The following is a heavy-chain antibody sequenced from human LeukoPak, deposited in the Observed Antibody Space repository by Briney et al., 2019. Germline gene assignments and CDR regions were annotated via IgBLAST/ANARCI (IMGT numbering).Heavy chain of an antibody. CDR2: IIPIFGTA. J-gene: IGHJ3*02. V-gene: IGHV1-69*01. Sequence: GSSVKVSCKASGGTFSSYAISWVRQAPGQGLEWMGGIIPIFGTANYAQKFQGRVTITADESTSTAYMELSSLRSEDTAVYYCAMEYGSGSYGPLWGAFDIWGQGTMVTVSS. D-gene: IGHD3-10*01. CDR3: AMEYGSGSYGPLWGAFDI. CDR1: GGTFSSYA.